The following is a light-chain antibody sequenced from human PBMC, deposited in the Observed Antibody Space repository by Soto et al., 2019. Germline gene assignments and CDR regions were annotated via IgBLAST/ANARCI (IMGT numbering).Light chain of an antibody. V-gene: IGLV2-14*01. CDR3: SSYTSSIVV. CDR1: SSDVGGYNY. Sequence: QSALTQPASVSGSPGQSITISCTGTSSDVGGYNYVYWYQQHPGKAPKLMIYDISNRPSGVSNRFSGSKSGNTASLTISGLQAEDEAYYYCSSYTSSIVVFGGGTKLTVL. J-gene: IGLJ2*01. CDR2: DIS.